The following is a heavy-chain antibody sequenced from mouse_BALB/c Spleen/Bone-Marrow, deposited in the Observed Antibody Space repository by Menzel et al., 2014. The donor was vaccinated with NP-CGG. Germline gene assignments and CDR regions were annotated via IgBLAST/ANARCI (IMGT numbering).Heavy chain of an antibody. CDR3: ATGGSPMDY. D-gene: IGHD1-1*02. CDR2: ILPGSGST. V-gene: IGHV1-9*01. CDR1: GYTFSSYW. J-gene: IGHJ4*01. Sequence: VQLQQSGAELMKPGASVKISCKATGYTFSSYWIEWVKQGPGHGLEWIGEILPGSGSTNYNEKFKGKATFTADTSSNTAYMQLSSLTSEDSAVYYCATGGSPMDYWGQGTSVTVSS.